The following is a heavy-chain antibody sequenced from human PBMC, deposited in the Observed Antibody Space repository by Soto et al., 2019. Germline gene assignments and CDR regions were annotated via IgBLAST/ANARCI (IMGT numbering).Heavy chain of an antibody. CDR2: INPNSGGT. Sequence: ASVKPSWKASGYTLTGYYMHWARQAPGQGLEWMGWINPNSGGTNYAQKFQGWVTMTRDTSISTAYMELSRLRSDDTAVYYCARGDLRIKIFGLVTQYYYGMDVWGQGTTVNGS. CDR3: ARGDLRIKIFGLVTQYYYGMDV. J-gene: IGHJ6*02. D-gene: IGHD3-3*01. CDR1: GYTLTGYY. V-gene: IGHV1-2*04.